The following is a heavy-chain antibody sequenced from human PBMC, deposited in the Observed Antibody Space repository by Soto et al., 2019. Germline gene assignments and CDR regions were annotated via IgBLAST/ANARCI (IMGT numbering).Heavy chain of an antibody. V-gene: IGHV2-5*02. CDR2: IYWDEEE. Sequence: QITLKESGPPLVKPTQTLTLTCTFSGFSLATRGIGVGWTRQPPGKALEWLSLIYWDEEERYNPSLRSRLTIXXXTXXNQVVFTMPNMDPADTATYYCARSNGDLYPGTFDIWGQGTMVTVSS. CDR3: ARSNGDLYPGTFDI. CDR1: GFSLATRGIG. J-gene: IGHJ3*02. D-gene: IGHD1-26*01.